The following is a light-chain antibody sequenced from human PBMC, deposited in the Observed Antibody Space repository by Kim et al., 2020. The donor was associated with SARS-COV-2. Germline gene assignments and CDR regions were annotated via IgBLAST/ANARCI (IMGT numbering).Light chain of an antibody. CDR1: QTVGSW. J-gene: IGKJ1*01. CDR3: QQSYNFPRT. Sequence: ASDGDTITNTCRATQTVGSWLAWYQQKPGTAPRLLIYSTSSLQSGAPSRFSGSGSGTVYTLTITSLQPEDFATYYCQQSYNFPRTFGQGTKVDIK. CDR2: STS. V-gene: IGKV1D-12*01.